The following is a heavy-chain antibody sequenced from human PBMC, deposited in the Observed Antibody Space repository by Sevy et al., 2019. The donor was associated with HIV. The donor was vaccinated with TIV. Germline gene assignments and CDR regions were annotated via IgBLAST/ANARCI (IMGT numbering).Heavy chain of an antibody. CDR1: GGTFSRSA. V-gene: IGHV1-69*13. J-gene: IGHJ5*02. CDR2: IIPIFGTT. CDR3: ARLGAAGLAGWFHP. Sequence: ASVKVSCKASGGTFSRSAISWMRQAPGQGLEWMGGIIPIFGTTNYARNFQGRLTITADESTSAAYMELSSLTSEDSAVYYCARLGAAGLAGWFHPWGQGTLVTVSS. D-gene: IGHD6-13*01.